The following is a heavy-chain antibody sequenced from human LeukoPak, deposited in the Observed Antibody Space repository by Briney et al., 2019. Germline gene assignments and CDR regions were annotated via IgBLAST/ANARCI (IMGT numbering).Heavy chain of an antibody. CDR1: GGSISSGSYY. Sequence: SETLSLTCTASGGSISSGSYYWSWIRQPAGKGLEWIGRIYTSGSTNYNPSLKSRVTISVDTSKNQCSLKPSSVTAADTAVYYCARTVPATTYYYYNYMDVWGKGTTVTISS. D-gene: IGHD2-2*01. V-gene: IGHV4-61*02. CDR3: ARTVPATTYYYYNYMDV. J-gene: IGHJ6*03. CDR2: IYTSGST.